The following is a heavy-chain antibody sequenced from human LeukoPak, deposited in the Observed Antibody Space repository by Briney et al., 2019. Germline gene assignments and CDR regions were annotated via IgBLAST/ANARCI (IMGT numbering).Heavy chain of an antibody. CDR2: IYYSGST. CDR1: GGSISSYY. J-gene: IGHJ5*02. Sequence: PSETLSLTCTVSGGSISSYYWSWIRQPPGKGLEWIGYIYYSGSTNYNPSLKSRVTISVDTSKNQFSLKLSSVTAADTAVYYCASIWGSGSHSTNWFDPWGQGTLVTVSS. CDR3: ASIWGSGSHSTNWFDP. D-gene: IGHD3-10*01. V-gene: IGHV4-59*01.